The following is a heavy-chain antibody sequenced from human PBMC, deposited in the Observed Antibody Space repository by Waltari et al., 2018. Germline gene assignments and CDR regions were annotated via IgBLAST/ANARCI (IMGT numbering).Heavy chain of an antibody. V-gene: IGHV3-23*01. D-gene: IGHD1-26*01. J-gene: IGHJ4*02. CDR2: ISGRGGST. CDR1: GFTFSSYA. CDR3: AKDKWELLGYDYLDY. Sequence: EVQLLEYGGGLVQPGGSLRLSCAASGFTFSSYAMSWVRQAPGKGLEWVSAISGRGGSTYYAHSVKGRFTISRDNTKNTLYLQMNSLRAEDTAVYYCAKDKWELLGYDYLDYWGQGTLVTVSS.